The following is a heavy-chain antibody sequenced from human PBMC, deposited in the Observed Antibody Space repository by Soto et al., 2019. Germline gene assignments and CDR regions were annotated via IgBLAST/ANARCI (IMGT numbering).Heavy chain of an antibody. CDR3: ARGGVVGATPPDY. Sequence: GGSLRLSCAASGFTFSSYWMHWVRQAPGKGLVWVSRINSDGSSTSYADSVKGRFTISRDNAKNTLYLQMNSLRAEDTAVYYCARGGVVGATPPDYWGQGTLVTVSS. V-gene: IGHV3-74*01. D-gene: IGHD1-26*01. CDR2: INSDGSST. J-gene: IGHJ4*02. CDR1: GFTFSSYW.